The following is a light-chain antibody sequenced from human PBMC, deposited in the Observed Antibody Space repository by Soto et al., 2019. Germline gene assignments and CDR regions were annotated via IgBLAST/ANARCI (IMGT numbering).Light chain of an antibody. J-gene: IGKJ5*01. CDR2: GAS. CDR3: QQYGSSPPVT. Sequence: EIVLTQSPGTLSLSPGERATLSCRASQSVSSTYLAWYQQRPGQAPRLLIYGASGRATGIPDRFSGSGSGTAFTLPISRLEPEDFAVYYCQQYGSSPPVTFGQGTRLEIK. V-gene: IGKV3-20*01. CDR1: QSVSSTY.